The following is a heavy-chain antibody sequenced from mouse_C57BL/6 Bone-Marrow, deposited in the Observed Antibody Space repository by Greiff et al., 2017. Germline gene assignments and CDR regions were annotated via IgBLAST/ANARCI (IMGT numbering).Heavy chain of an antibody. D-gene: IGHD1-1*01. J-gene: IGHJ2*01. V-gene: IGHV14-4*01. CDR3: TGITTVVDY. CDR1: GFNIKDDY. CDR2: IDPENGDT. Sequence: VQLQQSGAELVRPGASVKLSCTASGFNIKDDYMHWVKQRPEQGLEWIGWIDPENGDTEYASKFQGKATITADTSSNTAYLQLSSLTSEGTAVYCCTGITTVVDYWGQGTTLTVS.